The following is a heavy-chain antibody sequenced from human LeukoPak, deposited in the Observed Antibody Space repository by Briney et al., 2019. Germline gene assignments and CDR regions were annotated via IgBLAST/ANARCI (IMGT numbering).Heavy chain of an antibody. D-gene: IGHD3-16*02. CDR1: GFTFSSYW. Sequence: HTGGSLRLSCAASGFTFSSYWMSWVRQVPGKGLEWVANIKQDGSDKYYVDSVKGRFTISRDNAKNSLFLQMNSLRAEDTAVFYCAKCYRYDYYYGMDVWGQGTSVTVSS. CDR2: IKQDGSDK. V-gene: IGHV3-7*05. CDR3: AKCYRYDYYYGMDV. J-gene: IGHJ6*02.